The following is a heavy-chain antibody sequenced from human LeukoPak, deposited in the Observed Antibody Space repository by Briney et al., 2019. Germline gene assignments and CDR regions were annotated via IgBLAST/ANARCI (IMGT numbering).Heavy chain of an antibody. Sequence: GGSLRLSCAASGFTFSSYWMHWVRQAPGKGLVWVSRINSDGSSTSYADSVKGRFTISRDNAKNTLYLQMNSLRAEDTAVYYCARVRGYSGYDEAFDICGQGTMVTVSS. CDR2: INSDGSST. D-gene: IGHD5-12*01. CDR1: GFTFSSYW. CDR3: ARVRGYSGYDEAFDI. V-gene: IGHV3-74*01. J-gene: IGHJ3*02.